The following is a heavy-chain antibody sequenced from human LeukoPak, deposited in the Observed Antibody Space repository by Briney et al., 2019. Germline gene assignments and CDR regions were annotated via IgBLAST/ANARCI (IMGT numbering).Heavy chain of an antibody. V-gene: IGHV4-59*01. J-gene: IGHJ4*02. Sequence: SETLSLTCTVSGGSIDSYYWSWMRQPPGKGLEWIGYIYYTGSTEYHPSLKSRVTISLDTSKNQFSLKLTSVTAADTAVYYCARVYQSAEYYFDYWGQGNLVSVSS. D-gene: IGHD2-2*01. CDR2: IYYTGST. CDR3: ARVYQSAEYYFDY. CDR1: GGSIDSYY.